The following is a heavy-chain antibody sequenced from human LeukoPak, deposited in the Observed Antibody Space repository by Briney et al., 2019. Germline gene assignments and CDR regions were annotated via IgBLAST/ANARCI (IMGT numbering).Heavy chain of an antibody. CDR3: AELGITMIGGV. Sequence: AGGSLRLSCAASGFTLSTYAMSWVRQTPGKGLEWVAATSSSDAGTYYADSVKGRFTISRDNAKNSLYLQMNSLRAEDTAVYYCAELGITMIGGVWGKGTTVTISS. CDR1: GFTLSTYA. J-gene: IGHJ6*04. V-gene: IGHV3-23*01. CDR2: TSSSDAGT. D-gene: IGHD3-10*02.